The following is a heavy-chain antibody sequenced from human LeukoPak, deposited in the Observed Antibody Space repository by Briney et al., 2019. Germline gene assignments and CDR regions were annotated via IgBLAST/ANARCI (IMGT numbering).Heavy chain of an antibody. V-gene: IGHV3-9*01. Sequence: GGSLRLSCAASGFTFDDYAMHWVRQAPGKGLEWVSGISWNSGSIGYADSVKGRFTISRDNAKNSLYLQMNSLRAEDTALYYCAKDGSTVTTAATDWGQGTLVTVSS. CDR1: GFTFDDYA. D-gene: IGHD4-17*01. CDR3: AKDGSTVTTAATD. J-gene: IGHJ4*02. CDR2: ISWNSGSI.